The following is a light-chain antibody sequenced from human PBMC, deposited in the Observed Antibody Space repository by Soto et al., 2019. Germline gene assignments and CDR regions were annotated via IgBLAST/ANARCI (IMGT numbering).Light chain of an antibody. CDR3: QVWDSSTDNYV. V-gene: IGLV3-21*02. J-gene: IGLJ1*01. CDR2: DDS. Sequence: SYELTQPPSVSVAPGQTATITCGGDNIGSKSVHWYQQKAGQAPVLVVHDDSDRPSGIPERFSGSNSGKTATLTISGVEAGDEADYYCQVWDSSTDNYVFGLGTKVSVL. CDR1: NIGSKS.